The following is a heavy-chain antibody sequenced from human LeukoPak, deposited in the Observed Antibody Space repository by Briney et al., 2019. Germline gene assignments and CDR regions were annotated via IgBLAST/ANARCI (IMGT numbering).Heavy chain of an antibody. D-gene: IGHD3-3*01. Sequence: PGRSLRLSCAASGFTFSSYAMHWVRQAPGKGLEWVAVISYDGSNKYYADSVKGRFTISRDNSNNTLYLQMNSLRAEDTAVYYCASMYYDFWGGYYTGIDYWGQGTLVTVSS. V-gene: IGHV3-30-3*01. J-gene: IGHJ4*02. CDR3: ASMYYDFWGGYYTGIDY. CDR2: ISYDGSNK. CDR1: GFTFSSYA.